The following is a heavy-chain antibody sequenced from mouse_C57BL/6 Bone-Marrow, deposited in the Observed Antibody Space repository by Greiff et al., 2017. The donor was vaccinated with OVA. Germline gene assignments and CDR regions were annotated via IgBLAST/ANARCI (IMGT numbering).Heavy chain of an antibody. V-gene: IGHV1-82*01. CDR2: IYPGDGDT. Sequence: QVQLQQSGPELVKPGASVKISCKASGYAFSSSWMNWVKQRPGKGLEWIGRIYPGDGDTNYNGKVKGKATLTADKSYSTAYMQLSSLTSEDSAVYYCARSRFRDCDYGGQGTTRTVSA. CDR3: ARSRFRDCDY. CDR1: GYAFSSSW. J-gene: IGHJ2*01.